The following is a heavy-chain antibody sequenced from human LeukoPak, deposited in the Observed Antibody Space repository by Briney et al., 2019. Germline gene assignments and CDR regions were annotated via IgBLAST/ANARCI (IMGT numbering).Heavy chain of an antibody. V-gene: IGHV4-30-4*08. J-gene: IGHJ4*02. CDR2: IYYSGST. D-gene: IGHD6-19*01. CDR1: GGSISSGDYY. CDR3: ARVAVAGTKDC. Sequence: PSETLSLTCTVSGGSISSGDYYWSWIRQPPGKGLEWIGYIYYSGSTYYNPSLKSRVTISVDTSKNQFSLKLSSATAADTAVYYCARVAVAGTKDCWGQGTLVTVSS.